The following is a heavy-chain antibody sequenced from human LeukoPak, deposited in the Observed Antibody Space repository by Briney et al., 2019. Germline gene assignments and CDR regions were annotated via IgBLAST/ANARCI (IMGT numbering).Heavy chain of an antibody. CDR2: IIPIFGTA. Sequence: RASVKVSCKASGGTFSSYAISWVRQAPGQGLEWMGGIIPIFGTANYAQEFQGRVTITTDESTSTAYMELSSLRSEDTAVYYCARVIHGLYYVDVWGKGTTVTVSS. CDR3: ARVIHGLYYVDV. J-gene: IGHJ6*03. V-gene: IGHV1-69*05. D-gene: IGHD3/OR15-3a*01. CDR1: GGTFSSYA.